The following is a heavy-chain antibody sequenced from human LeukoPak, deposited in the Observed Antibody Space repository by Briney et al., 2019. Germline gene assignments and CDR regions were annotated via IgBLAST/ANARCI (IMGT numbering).Heavy chain of an antibody. CDR3: ARGQSPGPIYDY. Sequence: SETLSLTCSVSGGSISDYYWTWIRQPPGRGLDWIGYIYSGGRTNYNPSLKSRVTISVDTSENQFSLKVTSVTAADTAVYYCARGQSPGPIYDYWGQGILVTVSS. D-gene: IGHD1-14*01. V-gene: IGHV4-59*01. J-gene: IGHJ4*02. CDR1: GGSISDYY. CDR2: IYSGGRT.